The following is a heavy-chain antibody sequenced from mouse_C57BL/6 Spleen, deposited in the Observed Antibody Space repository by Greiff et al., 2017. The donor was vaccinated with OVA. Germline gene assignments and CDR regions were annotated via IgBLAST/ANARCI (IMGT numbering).Heavy chain of an antibody. CDR3: ARGGGYDAFAY. V-gene: IGHV1-81*01. Sequence: VQRVESGAELARPGASVKLSCKASGYTFTSYGISWVKQRTGQGLEWIGEIYPRSGNTYYNEKFKGKATLTADKSSSTAYMELRSLTSEDSAVYFCARGGGYDAFAYWGQGTLVTVSA. J-gene: IGHJ3*01. CDR2: IYPRSGNT. D-gene: IGHD2-2*01. CDR1: GYTFTSYG.